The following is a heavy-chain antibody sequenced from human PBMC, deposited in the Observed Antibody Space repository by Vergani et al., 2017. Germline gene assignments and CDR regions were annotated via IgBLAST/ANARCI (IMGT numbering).Heavy chain of an antibody. CDR3: AKPRLYTTGTTDTAYGMDV. J-gene: IGHJ6*02. CDR1: GFTFSSYG. V-gene: IGHV3-33*06. D-gene: IGHD1-1*01. CDR2: IWYDGSNK. Sequence: QVQLVESGGGVVQPGRSLRLSCAASGFTFSSYGMHWVRQAPGKGLEWVAVIWYDGSNKYYADSVKGRFTISRDNSKNTLYLQMNSLRAEDTAVYYCAKPRLYTTGTTDTAYGMDVWGQGTTVTVSS.